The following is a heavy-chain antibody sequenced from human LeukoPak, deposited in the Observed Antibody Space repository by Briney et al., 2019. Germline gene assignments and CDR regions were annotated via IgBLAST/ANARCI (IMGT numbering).Heavy chain of an antibody. D-gene: IGHD3-10*01. Sequence: PGGSLRLSCAASEFIVSINYMTWVRQAPGKGLEWVSLIYSRGDTRYADSVKGRFTISRDNSKNTLYLQMSSLRTEDTAVYYCAKRAGYYYGSGHPYYFDYWGQGTLVTVSS. CDR2: IYSRGDT. CDR1: EFIVSINY. J-gene: IGHJ4*02. V-gene: IGHV3-66*04. CDR3: AKRAGYYYGSGHPYYFDY.